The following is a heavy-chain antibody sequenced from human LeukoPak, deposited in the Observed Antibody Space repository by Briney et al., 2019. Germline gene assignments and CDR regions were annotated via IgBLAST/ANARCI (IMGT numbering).Heavy chain of an antibody. D-gene: IGHD3-22*01. V-gene: IGHV3-7*01. CDR3: ARERYYYDSSGDAFDI. Sequence: ETLSLTCAVYGGSFSGYYWSWVRHAPGKGLEWVANIKQDGSEKYYVDSVKGRFTISRDNAKNSLYLQMNSLRAEDTAVYYCARERYYYDSSGDAFDIWGQGTMVTVSS. CDR2: IKQDGSEK. CDR1: GGSFSGYY. J-gene: IGHJ3*02.